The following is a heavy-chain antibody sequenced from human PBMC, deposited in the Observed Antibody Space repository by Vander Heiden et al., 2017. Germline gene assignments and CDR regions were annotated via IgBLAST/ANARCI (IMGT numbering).Heavy chain of an antibody. J-gene: IGHJ4*02. CDR1: GFTFSDYW. D-gene: IGHD1-26*01. Sequence: AASGFTFSDYWMFWVRQVPGKGLEWVSRITDDGLTATYPDSVKGRFTISRDNAKNTLFLQMKSLRAEDTAVYYCASDRPGVGALIDYWGRGTLVTVSS. CDR2: ITDDGLTA. V-gene: IGHV3-74*01. CDR3: ASDRPGVGALIDY.